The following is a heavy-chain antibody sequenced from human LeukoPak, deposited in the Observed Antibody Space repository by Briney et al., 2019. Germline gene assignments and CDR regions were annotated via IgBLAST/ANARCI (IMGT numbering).Heavy chain of an antibody. Sequence: SGTLSLTCAVYGGSFSGYYWSWIRQPPGKGLEWIGEINHSGSTNYNPSLKSRVTISVDTSKNQFSLKLSSVTAADTAVYYCARVWRFGDYGGNWFDPWGQGTLVTVSS. CDR3: ARVWRFGDYGGNWFDP. D-gene: IGHD4-17*01. V-gene: IGHV4-34*01. CDR1: GGSFSGYY. CDR2: INHSGST. J-gene: IGHJ5*02.